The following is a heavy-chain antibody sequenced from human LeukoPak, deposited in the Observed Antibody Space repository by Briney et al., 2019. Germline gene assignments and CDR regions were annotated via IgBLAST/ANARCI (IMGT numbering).Heavy chain of an antibody. J-gene: IGHJ3*02. Sequence: GGSLRLSCAASGFTFSSYWMSWVRQAPGKGLVWVSRINSAGSSTSYADSVKGRFTISRDNAKKTLYLQMNSLSADDTAVYYCARGGGYSYDAFDIWGQGTMVTVSS. D-gene: IGHD5-18*01. CDR3: ARGGGYSYDAFDI. CDR2: INSAGSST. CDR1: GFTFSSYW. V-gene: IGHV3-74*01.